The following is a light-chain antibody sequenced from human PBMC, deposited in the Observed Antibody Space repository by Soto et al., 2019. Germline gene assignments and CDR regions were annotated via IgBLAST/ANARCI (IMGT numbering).Light chain of an antibody. J-gene: IGLJ3*02. CDR3: RSYTGRKAWV. CDR1: SSDVGGFYY. Sequence: QSALTQPSSVSGSPGQSITISCTGASSDVGGFYYVSWSQQHPGKALKLLIYEVSNRPSGVSNRFDASKSGNTASLTISGLQPADEADYYCRSYTGRKAWVFGGGTKVTVL. V-gene: IGLV2-14*01. CDR2: EVS.